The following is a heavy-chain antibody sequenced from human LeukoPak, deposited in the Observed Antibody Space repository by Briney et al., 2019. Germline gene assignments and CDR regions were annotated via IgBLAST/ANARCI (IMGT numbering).Heavy chain of an antibody. CDR1: GYTFTSYG. J-gene: IGHJ6*02. V-gene: IGHV1-18*01. D-gene: IGHD6-13*01. Sequence: ASVKVSCKASGYTFTSYGISWVRQAPGQGLEWMGWISAYNGNTNYAQKLQGRVTVTTGTSTSTAHMELRSLRSEDTAVYYCARAHSSSWSYYGMDVWGQGTTVTVSS. CDR2: ISAYNGNT. CDR3: ARAHSSSWSYYGMDV.